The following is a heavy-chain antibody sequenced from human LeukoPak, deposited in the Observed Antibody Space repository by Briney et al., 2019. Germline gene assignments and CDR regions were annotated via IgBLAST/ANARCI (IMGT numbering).Heavy chain of an antibody. J-gene: IGHJ4*02. Sequence: SETLSLTCTVSGGSISSSSYYWGWIRQPPGKGLEWIGSIYYSGSTYYNPSLKSRVTISVDTSKNQFSLKLSSVTAADTAVYYCARDSGSGYYGEGYWGQGTLVTVSS. CDR2: IYYSGST. CDR3: ARDSGSGYYGEGY. D-gene: IGHD3-22*01. V-gene: IGHV4-39*07. CDR1: GGSISSSSYY.